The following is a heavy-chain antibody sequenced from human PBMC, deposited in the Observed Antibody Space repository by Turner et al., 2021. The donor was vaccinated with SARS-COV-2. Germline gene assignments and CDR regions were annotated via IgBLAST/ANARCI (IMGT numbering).Heavy chain of an antibody. J-gene: IGHJ5*02. CDR3: ATSLGRGYNWFDP. Sequence: QLQLQESGPGLVKPSETLSLTCTVSGGSISSSSYYWGWIRQPPGKGLEWIGSIYYSGSTYYNPSLKSRVTISVDTSKNQFSLKLSSVTAADTAVYYCATSLGRGYNWFDPWGQGTLVTVSS. CDR1: GGSISSSSYY. V-gene: IGHV4-39*01. CDR2: IYYSGST. D-gene: IGHD1-26*01.